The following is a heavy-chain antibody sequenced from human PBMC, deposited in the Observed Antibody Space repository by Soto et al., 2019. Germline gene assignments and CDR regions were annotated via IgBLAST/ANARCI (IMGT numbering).Heavy chain of an antibody. CDR2: ISYSGSNT. J-gene: IGHJ4*02. V-gene: IGHV3-23*01. CDR3: SKRFTLFGEVKLSPDFDY. Sequence: EVQLLESGGGLVQPEGSLRLSCAASGFTFSSHAMSWVRQAPGKGLEWVSAISYSGSNTYYTDSVKGRFTISRDNSKNTLYLQMNSLRGEDTAIYYCSKRFTLFGEVKLSPDFDYWGQGTLVSVSS. D-gene: IGHD3-3*01. CDR1: GFTFSSHA.